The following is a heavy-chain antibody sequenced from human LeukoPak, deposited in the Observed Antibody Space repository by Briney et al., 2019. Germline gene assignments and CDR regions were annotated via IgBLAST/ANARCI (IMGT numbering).Heavy chain of an antibody. CDR1: GDSINSAIYC. CDR2: ICHSGNT. Sequence: PSETLSLTCTVSGDSINSAIYCWGWIRQPPGKDLEWIGTICHSGNTYYNPSLKSRVTVSVDTSKSQLSLRLNSVTAADTSVYYCARAVAGTEGWFNSWGQGTLVTVSS. D-gene: IGHD6-19*01. V-gene: IGHV4-39*01. J-gene: IGHJ5*01. CDR3: ARAVAGTEGWFNS.